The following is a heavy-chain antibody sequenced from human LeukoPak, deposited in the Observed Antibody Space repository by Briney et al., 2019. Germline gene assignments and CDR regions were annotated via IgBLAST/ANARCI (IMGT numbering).Heavy chain of an antibody. J-gene: IGHJ4*02. D-gene: IGHD3-10*01. Sequence: PSETLSLTCAVSGYSISSGYYWGWIRQPPGKGLEWIGSIYHSGSTYYNPFLKSRVTISVDTSKNQFSLKLSSVTAADTAVYYCARQGITMVRGVIINFDYWGQGTLVTVSS. V-gene: IGHV4-38-2*01. CDR1: GYSISSGYY. CDR3: ARQGITMVRGVIINFDY. CDR2: IYHSGST.